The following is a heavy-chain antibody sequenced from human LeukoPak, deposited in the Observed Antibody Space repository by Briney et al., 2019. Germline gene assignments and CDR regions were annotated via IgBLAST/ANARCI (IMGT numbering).Heavy chain of an antibody. CDR2: MNPNSGNT. J-gene: IGHJ5*02. CDR1: GYTFTSYD. D-gene: IGHD3-22*01. CDR3: ARGYYDSSGPRFDP. Sequence: APVKVSCKASGYTFTSYDINWVRQATGQGLEWMGWMNPNSGNTGYAQKFQGRVTITRNTSISTAYMELSSLRSEDTAVYYCARGYYDSSGPRFDPWGQGTLVTVSS. V-gene: IGHV1-8*03.